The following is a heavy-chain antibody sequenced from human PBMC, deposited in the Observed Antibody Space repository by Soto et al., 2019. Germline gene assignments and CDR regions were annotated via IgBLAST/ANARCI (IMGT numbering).Heavy chain of an antibody. D-gene: IGHD3-10*02. Sequence: ASVKVSCKASGYTFTSYAMHWVRQAPGQRLEWMGWINAGNGNTKYSQKFQGRVTITRDTSASTAYMELSSLRSEDTAVYYCARDTRCSGSRQYYYYYYGMDVWGQGTTVTVSS. CDR1: GYTFTSYA. CDR3: ARDTRCSGSRQYYYYYYGMDV. J-gene: IGHJ6*02. CDR2: INAGNGNT. V-gene: IGHV1-3*01.